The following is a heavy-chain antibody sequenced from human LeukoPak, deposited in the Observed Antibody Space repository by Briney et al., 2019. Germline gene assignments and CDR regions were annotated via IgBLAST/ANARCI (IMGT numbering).Heavy chain of an antibody. Sequence: SGPALVKPTQTLTLTCTFSGFSLSTSGMCVSWIRQPPGKALEWLARIDWDDDKYYSTSLKTRLTISKDTSKNQVVLTMTNMDPVDTATYYCARIRPLGYYGSGTVQPTYYMDVWGKGTTVTVSS. V-gene: IGHV2-70*11. D-gene: IGHD3-10*01. CDR3: ARIRPLGYYGSGTVQPTYYMDV. CDR1: GFSLSTSGMC. CDR2: IDWDDDK. J-gene: IGHJ6*03.